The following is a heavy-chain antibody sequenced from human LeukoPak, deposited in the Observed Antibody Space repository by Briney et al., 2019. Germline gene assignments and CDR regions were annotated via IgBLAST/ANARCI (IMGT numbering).Heavy chain of an antibody. CDR1: GFTFSSYG. CDR3: AKEYLYSSLPPLFDP. V-gene: IGHV3-30*02. J-gene: IGHJ5*02. CDR2: IRYDGSNK. D-gene: IGHD6-19*01. Sequence: GGSLRLSCAASGFTFSSYGMHWVRQAPGKGLEWVAFIRYDGSNKYYADSVKGRFTISRDNSKNTLYLQMNSLRAEDTAVYYCAKEYLYSSLPPLFDPWGQGTLVTVSS.